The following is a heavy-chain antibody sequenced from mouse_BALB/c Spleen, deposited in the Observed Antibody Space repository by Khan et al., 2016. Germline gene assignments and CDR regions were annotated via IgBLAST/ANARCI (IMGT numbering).Heavy chain of an antibody. CDR1: GFTFSYYA. CDR3: ARAGGYFDV. V-gene: IGHV5-6-5*01. J-gene: IGHJ1*01. CDR2: IISGGNT. Sequence: EVELVESGGGLVKPGGSLKLSCAASGFTFSYYAMSWVRQTPEKRLEWVASIISGGNTYYPDSVKGRFTISSDNARNILYFLMSSLGSEDTAMYYCARAGGYFDVWGAGTTVTVSS.